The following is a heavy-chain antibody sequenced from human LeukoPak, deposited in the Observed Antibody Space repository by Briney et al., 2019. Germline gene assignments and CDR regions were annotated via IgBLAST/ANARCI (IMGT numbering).Heavy chain of an antibody. CDR1: GFTVSSNY. V-gene: IGHV3-66*01. J-gene: IGHJ3*02. CDR3: ARDRWGEPYCSSTSCYGGAFDI. D-gene: IGHD2-2*01. CDR2: IYSGGST. Sequence: PGGSLRLSCAASGFTVSSNYMSWVRQAPGKGLEWVSVIYSGGSTYYADSVKGRFTISRDNSKNTLYLQMNSLRAEDTAVYYCARDRWGEPYCSSTSCYGGAFDIWGQGTMVTVSS.